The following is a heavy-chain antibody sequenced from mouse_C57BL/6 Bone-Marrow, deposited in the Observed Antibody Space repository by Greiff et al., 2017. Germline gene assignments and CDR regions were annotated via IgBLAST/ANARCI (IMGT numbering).Heavy chain of an antibody. CDR2: ISSGSSTI. Sequence: EVKLVESGGGLVKPGGSLKLSCAASGFTFSDYGMHWVRQAPEKGLEWVAYISSGSSTIYYADTVKGRVTISRDKAKNTLFLQMTSLRSADTAMYYCAMGGFDYWGQGTSLTVSS. CDR1: GFTFSDYG. V-gene: IGHV5-17*01. J-gene: IGHJ2*02. CDR3: AMGGFDY.